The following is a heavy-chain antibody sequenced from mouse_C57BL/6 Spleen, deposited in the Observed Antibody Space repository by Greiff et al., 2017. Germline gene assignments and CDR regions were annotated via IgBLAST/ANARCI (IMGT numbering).Heavy chain of an antibody. Sequence: DVMLVESGGGLVKPGGSLKLSCAASGFTFSDYGMHWVRQAPEKGLEWVAYISSGSSTIYYADTVKGRFTISRDNAKNTLFLQMTSLRSEDTAMYFCARFITTVVADYVDYWGQGTTLTVSS. J-gene: IGHJ2*01. CDR3: ARFITTVVADYVDY. D-gene: IGHD1-1*01. CDR1: GFTFSDYG. CDR2: ISSGSSTI. V-gene: IGHV5-17*01.